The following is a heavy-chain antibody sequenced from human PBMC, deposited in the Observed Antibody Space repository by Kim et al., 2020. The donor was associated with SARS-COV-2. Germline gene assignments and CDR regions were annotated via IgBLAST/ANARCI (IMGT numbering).Heavy chain of an antibody. J-gene: IGHJ5*02. CDR3: ARDRGGSGWFDP. Sequence: YYADSVKGRFTISRDNAKNSLYLQMNSLRAEDTAVYYCARDRGGSGWFDPWGQGTLVTVSS. D-gene: IGHD3-16*01. V-gene: IGHV3-48*03.